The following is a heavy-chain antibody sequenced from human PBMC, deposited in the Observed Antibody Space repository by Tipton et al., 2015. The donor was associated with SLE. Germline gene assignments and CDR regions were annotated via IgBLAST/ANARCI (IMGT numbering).Heavy chain of an antibody. CDR3: ARAGGGDSNWFDP. V-gene: IGHV4-4*02. J-gene: IGHJ5*02. CDR2: IYHSESP. CDR1: GGSIISSSW. Sequence: TLSLTCAVSGGSIISSSWWSWVRQPPGKGLEWIGDIYHSESPNYNPSLKSRVTISIDKSKNQFSLKLSSVTAADTAVYYCARAGGGDSNWFDPWGQGTLVTVSS. D-gene: IGHD2-21*01.